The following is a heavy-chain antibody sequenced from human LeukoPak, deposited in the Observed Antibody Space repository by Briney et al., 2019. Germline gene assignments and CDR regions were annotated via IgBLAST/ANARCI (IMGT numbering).Heavy chain of an antibody. Sequence: SETLSLTCAVYGGSFRGYYWSWIRQPPGKGREWIGEINHSGSTNYNPSLKSRVTISVDTSKNQFSLKLSSVTAADTAVYYCARGRGIAAAGCYFDYWGQGTLVTVSS. V-gene: IGHV4-34*01. CDR3: ARGRGIAAAGCYFDY. CDR1: GGSFRGYY. CDR2: INHSGST. D-gene: IGHD6-13*01. J-gene: IGHJ4*02.